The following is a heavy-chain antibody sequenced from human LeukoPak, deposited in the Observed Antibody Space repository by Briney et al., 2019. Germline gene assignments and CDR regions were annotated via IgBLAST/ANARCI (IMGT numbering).Heavy chain of an antibody. CDR1: GGSFSGYY. V-gene: IGHV4-34*01. D-gene: IGHD2-2*01. Sequence: PSETLSLTCAVYGGSFSGYYWSWIRQPPGNGLEWIGEINHSGSTNYNPSLKSRVTISVDTSKNQFSLKLSSVTAADTAVYYCARPYCSSTSCYDWDDYWGQGTLVTVSS. CDR2: INHSGST. J-gene: IGHJ4*02. CDR3: ARPYCSSTSCYDWDDY.